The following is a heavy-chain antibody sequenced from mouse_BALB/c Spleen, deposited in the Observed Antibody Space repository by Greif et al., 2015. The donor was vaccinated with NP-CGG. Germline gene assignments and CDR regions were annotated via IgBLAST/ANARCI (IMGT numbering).Heavy chain of an antibody. D-gene: IGHD2-2*01. CDR2: INSNNGGT. V-gene: IGHV1-18*01. J-gene: IGHJ1*01. CDR1: GYTFTEYT. Sequence: VQLQQSGPELVKPGASVKISCKTSGYTFTEYTMHWVKQSHGKSLEWIGGINSNNGGTIYNQKFKGKATLTEDRSSSTAYMELRSLTSEDSAVYYCARKAVGFDWYFDVWGAGTTVTVSS. CDR3: ARKAVGFDWYFDV.